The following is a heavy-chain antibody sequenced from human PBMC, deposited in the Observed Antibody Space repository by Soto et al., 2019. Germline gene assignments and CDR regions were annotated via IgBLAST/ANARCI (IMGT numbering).Heavy chain of an antibody. D-gene: IGHD2-2*01. V-gene: IGHV1-8*01. CDR1: GYTFTSYD. Sequence: QVQLVQSGAEVKKPGSSVKVSCKASGYTFTSYDINWVRQATGQGLEWMGWMNPNSGNTGYAQKFQGRVTMTRNTCISTAYMEQSSMRSEDTAVYYCARAEGYCSSTSCYYYYGMDVWGQGTTVTVSS. CDR2: MNPNSGNT. J-gene: IGHJ6*02. CDR3: ARAEGYCSSTSCYYYYGMDV.